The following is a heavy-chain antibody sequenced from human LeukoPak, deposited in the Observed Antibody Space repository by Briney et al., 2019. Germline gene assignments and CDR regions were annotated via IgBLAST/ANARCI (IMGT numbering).Heavy chain of an antibody. CDR1: GFTFSSYA. CDR2: ISYDGSNK. V-gene: IGHV3-30*18. Sequence: PGRSLRLSCAASGFTFSSYAMHWVRQAPGKGLEWVAVISYDGSNKYYADSVKGRFTISRDNSKNTLYLQMNSLRAEDTAVYYCAKRTVSVGATRDYWGQGTLVTVSS. D-gene: IGHD1-26*01. J-gene: IGHJ4*02. CDR3: AKRTVSVGATRDY.